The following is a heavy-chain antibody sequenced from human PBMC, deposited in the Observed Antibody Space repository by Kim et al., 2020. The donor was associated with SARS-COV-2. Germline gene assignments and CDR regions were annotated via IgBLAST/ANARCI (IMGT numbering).Heavy chain of an antibody. CDR2: IYYSGST. Sequence: SETLSLTCTVSGGSISSSSYYWGWIRQPPGKGLEWIGSIYYSGSTYYNPSLKSRVTISVDTSKNQFSLKLSSVTAADTAVYYCARQTERQRGGRGWFDPWGQGTLVTVSS. CDR3: ARQTERQRGGRGWFDP. CDR1: GGSISSSSYY. J-gene: IGHJ5*02. V-gene: IGHV4-39*01. D-gene: IGHD2-15*01.